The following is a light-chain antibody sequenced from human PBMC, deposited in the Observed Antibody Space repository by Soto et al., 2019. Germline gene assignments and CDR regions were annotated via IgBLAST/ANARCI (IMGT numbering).Light chain of an antibody. J-gene: IGKJ4*01. CDR2: GAS. CDR1: QSVSSSY. V-gene: IGKV3-20*01. CDR3: QQYGSSPRT. Sequence: EIVMTQSPGTLSLSPGERATLSCRASQSVSSSYLAWYKQKPGQAPRLLIYGASSRATGIPDRFSGSGSGTEFTLTISRLEPEDFAVYYCQQYGSSPRTFGGGTKVDIK.